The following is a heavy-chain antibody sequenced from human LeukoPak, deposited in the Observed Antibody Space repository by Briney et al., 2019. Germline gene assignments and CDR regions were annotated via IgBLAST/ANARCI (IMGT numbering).Heavy chain of an antibody. CDR1: GFTFSTYS. Sequence: GGSLILSCAASGFTFSTYSMDWVRQAPGKGLEWVSSISSSSSYIFYADSVKGRFTISRDNAKNSLYLQLNSLIAEDTAVYYCARITIFGVVIIPNYMDVWGKGTTVTVSS. D-gene: IGHD3-3*01. V-gene: IGHV3-21*01. J-gene: IGHJ6*03. CDR3: ARITIFGVVIIPNYMDV. CDR2: ISSSSSYI.